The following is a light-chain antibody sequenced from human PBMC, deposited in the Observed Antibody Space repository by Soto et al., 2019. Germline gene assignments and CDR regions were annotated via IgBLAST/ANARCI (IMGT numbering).Light chain of an antibody. CDR3: SSFTSNRIYV. Sequence: QLVLTQPTSVSGSPGQSITISCTGNHNDIGTYDYVSWYQQHPGRAPRLLIHGVTTRPSGISDRFSASKSGLTASLTISGLQPEDEADYYCSSFTSNRIYVFGPGTKVTVL. J-gene: IGLJ1*01. V-gene: IGLV2-14*03. CDR2: GVT. CDR1: HNDIGTYDY.